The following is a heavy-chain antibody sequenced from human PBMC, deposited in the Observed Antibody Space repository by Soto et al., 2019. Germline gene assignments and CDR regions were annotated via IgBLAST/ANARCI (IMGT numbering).Heavy chain of an antibody. D-gene: IGHD3-3*01. CDR1: GFTFSSYA. V-gene: IGHV3-23*01. J-gene: IGHJ6*02. CDR3: ARDQAIFGVVMEVGYYYYGMDV. Sequence: GGSLRLSCAASGFTFSSYAMSWVRQAPGKGLEWVSAISGSGGSTYYADSVKGRFTISRDNSKNTLYLQMNSLRAEDTAVYYCARDQAIFGVVMEVGYYYYGMDVWGQGTTVTVSS. CDR2: ISGSGGST.